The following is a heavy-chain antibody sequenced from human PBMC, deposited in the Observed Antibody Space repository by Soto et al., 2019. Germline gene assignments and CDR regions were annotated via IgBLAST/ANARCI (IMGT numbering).Heavy chain of an antibody. V-gene: IGHV4-31*03. CDR2: IYYSGST. Sequence: SETLSLTCTVSGGSISSGGYYWSWIRQHPGKGLEWIGYIYYSGSTYYNPSLKSRVTISVDTSKNQFSLKLSSVTAADTAVYYCAREGCISTSCPQRWFDPWGQGTLVTVSS. D-gene: IGHD2-2*01. CDR1: GGSISSGGYY. J-gene: IGHJ5*02. CDR3: AREGCISTSCPQRWFDP.